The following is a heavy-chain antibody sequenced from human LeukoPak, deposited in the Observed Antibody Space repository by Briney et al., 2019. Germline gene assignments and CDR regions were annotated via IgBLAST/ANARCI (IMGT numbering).Heavy chain of an antibody. J-gene: IGHJ5*02. CDR3: ARHFPPRVGRRFDP. CDR1: GASISSNSYY. V-gene: IGHV4-39*01. CDR2: IYYSGST. Sequence: PSETLSLTCTVSGASISSNSYYWGWIRQPPGKGLEWIGSIYYSGSTYYNPSLKSRVTISVDTSKNQFSLKLSSVTAADTAVYYCARHFPPRVGRRFDPWGQGTLVTVSS. D-gene: IGHD2-15*01.